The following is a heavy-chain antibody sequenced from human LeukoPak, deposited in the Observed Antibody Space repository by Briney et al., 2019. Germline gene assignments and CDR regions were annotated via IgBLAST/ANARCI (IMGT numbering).Heavy chain of an antibody. CDR3: ARRQGCSSTSCPPDS. Sequence: GESLKISCRGSGYSFTTYWIGWVRQMPGKGLEWIGIIYPGDSDTRYSPSFQGQVTMSADKSINTAYLQWSSLKASDTAMYYCARRQGCSSTSCPPDSWGQGTLVTVSS. J-gene: IGHJ4*02. V-gene: IGHV5-51*01. D-gene: IGHD2-2*01. CDR1: GYSFTTYW. CDR2: IYPGDSDT.